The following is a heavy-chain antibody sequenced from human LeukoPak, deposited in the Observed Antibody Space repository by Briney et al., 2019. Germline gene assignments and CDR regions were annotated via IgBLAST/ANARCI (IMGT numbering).Heavy chain of an antibody. CDR3: AKGRIVGATWSSFDY. V-gene: IGHV3-9*03. CDR1: GFTFDDYA. CDR2: ISWNSGSI. D-gene: IGHD1-26*01. Sequence: PGRSLRLYCAASGFTFDDYAMHWVRQAPGKGLEWVSGISWNSGSIGYADSVKGRFTISRDNAKNSLYLQMNSLRAEDMALYYCAKGRIVGATWSSFDYWGQGTLVTVSS. J-gene: IGHJ4*02.